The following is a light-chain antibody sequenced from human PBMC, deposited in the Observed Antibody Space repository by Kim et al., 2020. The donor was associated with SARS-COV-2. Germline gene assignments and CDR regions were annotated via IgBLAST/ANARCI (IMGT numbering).Light chain of an antibody. CDR1: QGIRSY. V-gene: IGKV1-8*01. CDR3: QQYYTYPLT. J-gene: IGKJ4*01. Sequence: ASTGDRVTITCRASQGIRSYLAWYQQKPGTAPKFLISAASTLHSGVPSRFSGSGSGTDFTLTISGLQSEDFATYYCQQYYTYPLTFGGGTKVDIK. CDR2: AAS.